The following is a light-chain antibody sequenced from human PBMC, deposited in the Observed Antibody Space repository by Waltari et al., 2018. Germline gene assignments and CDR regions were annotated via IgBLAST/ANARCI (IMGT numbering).Light chain of an antibody. V-gene: IGKV1-33*01. J-gene: IGKJ1*01. Sequence: IRMTQSPSSSSASTGDRVTITCQASQDISNYLNWYQQKPGKAPKLLIYDASNLETGVPSRFSGSGSGTDFTFTISSLQPEDIATYYCQQYDNLPRTFGQGTKVEIK. CDR3: QQYDNLPRT. CDR1: QDISNY. CDR2: DAS.